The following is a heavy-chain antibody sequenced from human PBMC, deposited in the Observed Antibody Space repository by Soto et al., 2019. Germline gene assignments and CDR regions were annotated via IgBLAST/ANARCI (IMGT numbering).Heavy chain of an antibody. J-gene: IGHJ6*02. CDR2: IYYSGST. V-gene: IGHV4-39*02. Sequence: TSETLSLTCTVSGGSISSSSYYWGWIRQPPGKGLEWIGSIYYSGSTYYNPSLKSRVTISVDTSKNQFSLKLSSVTAADTAVYYCARENGSGKSFYYYGLDVWGQGTTVTVSS. CDR3: ARENGSGKSFYYYGLDV. CDR1: GGSISSSSYY. D-gene: IGHD3-10*01.